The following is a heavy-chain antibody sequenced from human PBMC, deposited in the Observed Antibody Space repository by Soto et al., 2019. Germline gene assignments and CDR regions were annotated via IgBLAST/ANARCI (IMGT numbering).Heavy chain of an antibody. CDR3: ARRSYDILTGPPTFDI. Sequence: GASVKVSCKASGYTFTSYYMHWVRQAPGQGLEWKGIINPSGGSTSYAQKFQGRVTMTRDTSTSTVYMELSSLRSEDTALYYCARRSYDILTGPPTFDIWGQGTMVTVSS. CDR1: GYTFTSYY. D-gene: IGHD3-9*01. V-gene: IGHV1-46*03. CDR2: INPSGGST. J-gene: IGHJ3*02.